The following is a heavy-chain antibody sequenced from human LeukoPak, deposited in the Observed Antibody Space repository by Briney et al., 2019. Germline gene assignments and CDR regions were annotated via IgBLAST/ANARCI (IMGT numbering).Heavy chain of an antibody. V-gene: IGHV1-18*01. CDR1: GYTFTTYG. CDR2: ISPYNGNT. Sequence: GASVKVSCKASGYTFTTYGISWVRQAPGQGLAWMGWISPYNGNTIYAHSLQGRVTMTTDTSTSTAYMELRSLTSDDTAVYYCARDPGIYYYDSSGRFDYWGQGTLVTVSS. CDR3: ARDPGIYYYDSSGRFDY. J-gene: IGHJ4*02. D-gene: IGHD3-22*01.